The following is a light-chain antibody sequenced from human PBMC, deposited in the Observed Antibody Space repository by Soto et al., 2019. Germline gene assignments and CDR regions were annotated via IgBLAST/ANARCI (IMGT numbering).Light chain of an antibody. CDR1: SSNIGAGYD. V-gene: IGLV1-40*01. CDR2: ANS. J-gene: IGLJ1*01. CDR3: QSYDSSLIVSKV. Sequence: QSVLTQPPSVSGAPGQRVTISCSGSSSNIGAGYDVQWYRQFPGTAPKLIIYANSDRPSGVPDRFSGSKSGTSASLAITELQAEDEADYYCQSYDSSLIVSKVFGTGTKVTVL.